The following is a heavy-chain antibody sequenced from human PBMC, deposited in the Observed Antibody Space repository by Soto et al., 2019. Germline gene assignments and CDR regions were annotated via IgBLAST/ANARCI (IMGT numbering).Heavy chain of an antibody. CDR1: GFTFNRHL. J-gene: IGHJ3*02. CDR3: AREGGEDCRGAVDM. Sequence: QVQLEESGGGVVQPGRSLRLSCAASGFTFNRHLMHWVRQAPGKGLEWVALIWHDGSEEYFRESVKGRFTISRDNSKNTLYLQMSSLRVEDTGVYYCAREGGEDCRGAVDMWGQGAMVTVSS. V-gene: IGHV3-33*01. CDR2: IWHDGSEE. D-gene: IGHD3-10*01.